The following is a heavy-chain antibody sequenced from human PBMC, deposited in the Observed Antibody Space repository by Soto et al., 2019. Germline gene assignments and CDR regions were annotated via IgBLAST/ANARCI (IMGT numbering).Heavy chain of an antibody. D-gene: IGHD6-13*01. CDR3: GRDLGPGSSSHGYFHH. CDR2: ISYDGIYK. V-gene: IGHV3-30-3*01. CDR1: GFTFSSYA. J-gene: IGHJ1*01. Sequence: QVQVVESGGGVVQPGRSLRLSCAASGFTFSSYAMHWVRQAPGKGLEWVAVISYDGIYKYYADSVKGRFTISRDNSKNTLYLQMNSLRAEDTAVYYCGRDLGPGSSSHGYFHHWGQGTLVTVSS.